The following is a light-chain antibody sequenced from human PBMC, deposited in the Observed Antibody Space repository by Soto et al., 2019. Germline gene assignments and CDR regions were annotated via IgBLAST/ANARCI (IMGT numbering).Light chain of an antibody. Sequence: EIVLTQSPGTLSLSPGERATLSCRASHSVSSTYLAWYQQKPGQAPRLLIYGASSRATGIPDRFSGSGSGTDFTLTISRLEPEDVAVYYYQQYGSSPPYTFGQGTKLEIK. V-gene: IGKV3-20*01. J-gene: IGKJ2*01. CDR2: GAS. CDR1: HSVSSTY. CDR3: QQYGSSPPYT.